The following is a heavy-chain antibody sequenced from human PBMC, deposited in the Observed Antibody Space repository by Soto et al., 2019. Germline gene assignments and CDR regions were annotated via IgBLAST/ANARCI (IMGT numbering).Heavy chain of an antibody. CDR3: ARGGYSSGYDAFDI. CDR2: INPNSGGT. V-gene: IGHV1-2*04. D-gene: IGHD6-19*01. J-gene: IGHJ3*02. Sequence: QAQLVQSGAEVKKPGASVKVSCKASGYTLTDYYMHWVRQAPGQGLERMGWINPNSGGTSYAQKFQGSVTMTRDTSISTAYMELSRLKSDDTAVYYCARGGYSSGYDAFDIWGQGTIVTVSS. CDR1: GYTLTDYY.